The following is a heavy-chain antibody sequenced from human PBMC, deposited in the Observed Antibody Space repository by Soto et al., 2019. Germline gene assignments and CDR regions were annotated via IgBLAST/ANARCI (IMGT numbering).Heavy chain of an antibody. CDR3: ARGPTYYDFWSGSRPYYFDY. CDR2: IYYSGST. V-gene: IGHV4-59*01. CDR1: GGSISSYY. D-gene: IGHD3-3*01. J-gene: IGHJ4*02. Sequence: KTSETLSLTCTVSGGSISSYYWSWIRQPPGKGLEWIGYIYYSGSTNYNPSLKSRVTISVDTSKNQFSLKLSSVTAADTAVYYCARGPTYYDFWSGSRPYYFDYWGQGTLVTVSS.